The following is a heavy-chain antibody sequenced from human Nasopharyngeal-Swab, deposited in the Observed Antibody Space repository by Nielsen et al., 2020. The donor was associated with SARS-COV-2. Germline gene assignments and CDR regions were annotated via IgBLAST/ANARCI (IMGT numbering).Heavy chain of an antibody. Sequence: SETLSLTCTVSGGSISSYYWSWIRQPPGKGLEWIGYIYYSGSTNYNPSLKSRVTISTDTSKNQFSLKLRYVTAADTAVYYCARHTGSGYFYHDAFDVWGQGTMVTVSS. D-gene: IGHD3-22*01. J-gene: IGHJ3*01. V-gene: IGHV4-59*13. CDR2: IYYSGST. CDR1: GGSISSYY. CDR3: ARHTGSGYFYHDAFDV.